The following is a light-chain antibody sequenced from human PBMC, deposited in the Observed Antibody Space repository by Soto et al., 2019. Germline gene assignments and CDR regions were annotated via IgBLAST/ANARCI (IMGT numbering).Light chain of an antibody. V-gene: IGKV1-39*01. CDR1: QGISSS. CDR3: QQSYSMPLT. Sequence: DIQLTQSPTFLSASVGDRVTITCRASQGISSSLAWYQQRAGKAPKFLIYGASSFQSGVPSRFSGSGSGTDFTLTISSLQPEDFATYYCQQSYSMPLTFGGGTKVDI. CDR2: GAS. J-gene: IGKJ4*01.